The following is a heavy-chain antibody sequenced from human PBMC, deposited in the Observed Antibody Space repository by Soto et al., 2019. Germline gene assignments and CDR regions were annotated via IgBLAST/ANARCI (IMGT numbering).Heavy chain of an antibody. Sequence: PGGSLRLSCAASGFTFSSYAMSWVRQSPGKGLEWVSAISGSGGSTYYADSVKGRFTISRDNSKNTLYLQMNSLRAEDTAVYYCAKHKGVLRYFDRPYGPAPYYFDYWGQGTLVTVSS. CDR3: AKHKGVLRYFDRPYGPAPYYFDY. V-gene: IGHV3-23*01. CDR1: GFTFSSYA. D-gene: IGHD3-9*01. CDR2: ISGSGGST. J-gene: IGHJ4*02.